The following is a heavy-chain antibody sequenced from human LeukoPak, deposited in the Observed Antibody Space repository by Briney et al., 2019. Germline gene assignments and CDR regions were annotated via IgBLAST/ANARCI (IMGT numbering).Heavy chain of an antibody. CDR2: MNPNSGNT. J-gene: IGHJ6*02. Sequence: ASVTVSCKASGYTFTSYDINWVRQATGQGLELLGWMNPNSGNTGYAQKFQGRVTMTRNTSISTAYMELSSLRSEDTAVYYCARVSRYYDFWSGYYSYYYYGMDVWGQGTTVTVSS. D-gene: IGHD3-3*01. CDR3: ARVSRYYDFWSGYYSYYYYGMDV. CDR1: GYTFTSYD. V-gene: IGHV1-8*01.